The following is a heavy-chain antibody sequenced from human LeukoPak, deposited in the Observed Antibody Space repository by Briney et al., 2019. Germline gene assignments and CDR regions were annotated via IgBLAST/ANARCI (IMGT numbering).Heavy chain of an antibody. CDR2: IIPIFGTA. Sequence: GASVKVSCKAPGGTFSSYAISWVRQAPGQGLEWMGGIIPIFGTANYAQKFQGRVTITTDESTSTAYMELSSLRSEDTAVYYCARASAAAGDYYYYYMDVWGKGTTVTVSS. CDR3: ARASAAAGDYYYYYMDV. D-gene: IGHD6-13*01. CDR1: GGTFSSYA. V-gene: IGHV1-69*05. J-gene: IGHJ6*03.